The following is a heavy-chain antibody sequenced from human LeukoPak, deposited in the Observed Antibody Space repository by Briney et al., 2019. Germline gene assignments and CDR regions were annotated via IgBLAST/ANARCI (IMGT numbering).Heavy chain of an antibody. CDR2: IKQDESEK. J-gene: IGHJ4*02. V-gene: IGHV3-7*01. CDR3: ARDHYYDSSGHFGS. Sequence: GGSLRLSCAASGFTFSSYWMSWVRQAPGKGLEWVANIKQDESEKHYVDSVKSRFTISRDNAKNSLYLQMNSLRAEDTAVYYCARDHYYDSSGHFGSWGQGTPVTVSS. D-gene: IGHD3-22*01. CDR1: GFTFSSYW.